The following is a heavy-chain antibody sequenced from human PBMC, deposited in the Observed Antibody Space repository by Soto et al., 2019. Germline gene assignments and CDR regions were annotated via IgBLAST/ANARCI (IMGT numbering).Heavy chain of an antibody. J-gene: IGHJ5*02. CDR1: DGSISRYY. Sequence: SETLSLTCSVSDGSISRYYWSWIRQSAGKGLEWIGLIYTSGRTNYNPSLKSRVTMSVDKSKNQFSLKLRSLTAADTAVYYCARDLGILVAGNGWLDPWGQGILVTVSS. D-gene: IGHD6-19*01. CDR3: ARDLGILVAGNGWLDP. V-gene: IGHV4-4*07. CDR2: IYTSGRT.